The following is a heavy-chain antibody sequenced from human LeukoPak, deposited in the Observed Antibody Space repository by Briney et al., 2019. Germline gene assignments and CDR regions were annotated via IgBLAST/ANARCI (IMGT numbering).Heavy chain of an antibody. CDR1: GGSISSNSYY. CDR2: IYYSGGT. Sequence: SETLSLTCTVSGGSISSNSYYWGWIRQPPGKGLEWIGTIYYSGGTYYNPSLKSRVTISVDTSKNQFSLKLSSVTAADTAVYYCARYLLYSYDNSGYPYYYGMDVWGQGTTVTVSS. J-gene: IGHJ6*02. V-gene: IGHV4-39*07. D-gene: IGHD3-22*01. CDR3: ARYLLYSYDNSGYPYYYGMDV.